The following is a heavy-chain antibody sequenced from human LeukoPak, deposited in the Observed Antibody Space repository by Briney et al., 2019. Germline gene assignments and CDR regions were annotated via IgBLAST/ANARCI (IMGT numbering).Heavy chain of an antibody. CDR3: ARGPIAAAGDY. J-gene: IGHJ4*02. CDR2: INANNGDT. Sequence: ASVKVSCKASGGTFSRYAITWVRQAPGQGLEWMGWINANNGDTNSAQNLQGRVTMTRDTSTSTAYMDVRSLRSDDTAVYYCARGPIAAAGDYWGQGTLVTVSS. D-gene: IGHD6-13*01. V-gene: IGHV1-18*01. CDR1: GGTFSRYA.